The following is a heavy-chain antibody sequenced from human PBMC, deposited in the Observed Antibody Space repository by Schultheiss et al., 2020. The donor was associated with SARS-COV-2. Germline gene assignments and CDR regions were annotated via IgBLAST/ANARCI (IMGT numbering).Heavy chain of an antibody. CDR3: ARDGMAAALNYYYYYMDV. CDR2: ISSGFSPI. J-gene: IGHJ6*03. D-gene: IGHD2-15*01. CDR1: GFSFSPYS. Sequence: GESLKISCAASGFSFSPYSMNWVRQAPGKGLEWISFISSGFSPIRYADSVRGRFTISRDNAKNSLYLQMNSLRAEDTAVYYCARDGMAAALNYYYYYMDVWGKGTTVTVSS. V-gene: IGHV3-48*04.